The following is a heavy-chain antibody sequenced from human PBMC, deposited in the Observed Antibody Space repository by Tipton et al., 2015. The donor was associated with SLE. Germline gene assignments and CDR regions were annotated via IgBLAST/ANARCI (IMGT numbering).Heavy chain of an antibody. D-gene: IGHD7-27*01. V-gene: IGHV3-9*01. Sequence: RSLRLSCAASGFTFDDYAMHWVRRLPGKGLEWVSGISWDGGGMDYVDSVKGRFIISRDNSKNTLYLQMNSLRAEDTAVYYCASLLTGDGRTDWGQGTLVTVSS. CDR3: ASLLTGDGRTD. J-gene: IGHJ4*02. CDR1: GFTFDDYA. CDR2: ISWDGGGM.